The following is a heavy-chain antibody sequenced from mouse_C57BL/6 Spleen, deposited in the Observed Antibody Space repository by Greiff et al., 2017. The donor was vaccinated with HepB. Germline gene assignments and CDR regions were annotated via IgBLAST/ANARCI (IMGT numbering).Heavy chain of an antibody. Sequence: VQLQQPGAELVKPGASVKMSCKASGYTFTSYWITWVKQRPGQGLEWIGDIYPGSGSTNYNEKFKSKATLTVDTSSSTAYMQLSSLTSEDSAVYYCARSRFYDGYYVGFAYWGQGTLVTVSA. J-gene: IGHJ3*01. V-gene: IGHV1-55*01. CDR3: ARSRFYDGYYVGFAY. CDR2: IYPGSGST. CDR1: GYTFTSYW. D-gene: IGHD2-3*01.